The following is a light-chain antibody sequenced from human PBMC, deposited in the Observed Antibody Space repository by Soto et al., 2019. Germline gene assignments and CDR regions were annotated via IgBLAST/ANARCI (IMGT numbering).Light chain of an antibody. CDR3: SSYTGSNTLI. CDR1: SSDVGAYNS. Sequence: QSALTQPASVSGSPGQSITISCTGTSSDVGAYNSVSWYQQHPGKVPKFIIYEVSHRPSGVPNRFSASKSGNTASLTISELQAEDEADYYCSSYTGSNTLIFGGGTKLTVL. CDR2: EVS. J-gene: IGLJ2*01. V-gene: IGLV2-14*01.